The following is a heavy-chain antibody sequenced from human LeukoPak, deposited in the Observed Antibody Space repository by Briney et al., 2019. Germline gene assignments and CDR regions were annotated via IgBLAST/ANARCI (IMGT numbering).Heavy chain of an antibody. V-gene: IGHV3-73*01. CDR2: IRSKANSYAT. J-gene: IGHJ6*03. CDR1: GFTFSSYS. CDR3: TRPSLRVLDYYYMDV. D-gene: IGHD3-3*01. Sequence: GGSLRLSCAASGFTFSSYSMNWVRQASGKGLEWVGRIRSKANSYATAYAASVKGRFTISRDDSKNTAYLQMNSLKTEDTAVYYCTRPSLRVLDYYYMDVWGKGATVTVSS.